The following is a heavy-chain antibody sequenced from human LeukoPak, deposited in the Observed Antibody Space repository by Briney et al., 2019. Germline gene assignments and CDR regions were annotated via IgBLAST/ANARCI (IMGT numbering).Heavy chain of an antibody. V-gene: IGHV3-9*01. Sequence: GGSLRLPCAVSGYTFDDYAMQWVRQAPGKGLEWVSGISWNSGSIGYADSVKGRFTISRDNAKNSLYLQMNSLRPEDTALYYCAKDRREVYYDSSGYPSGAFDIWGQGTMVTVSS. CDR3: AKDRREVYYDSSGYPSGAFDI. CDR2: ISWNSGSI. D-gene: IGHD3-22*01. CDR1: GYTFDDYA. J-gene: IGHJ3*02.